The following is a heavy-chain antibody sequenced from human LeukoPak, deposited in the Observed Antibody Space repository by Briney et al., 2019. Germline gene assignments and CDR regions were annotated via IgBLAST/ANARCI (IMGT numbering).Heavy chain of an antibody. V-gene: IGHV4-34*01. D-gene: IGHD3-16*01. CDR1: GGSFSDYY. J-gene: IGHJ4*02. Sequence: PSETLSLTCAVYGGSFSDYYWSWIRHPPGKGLEWIGEINHSGSTNYNPSLKSRVTISVDTSKNQFSLKLTSVTAADTAVYYCVRERGSTTKPYYFDYWGQGKLVTVSS. CDR3: VRERGSTTKPYYFDY. CDR2: INHSGST.